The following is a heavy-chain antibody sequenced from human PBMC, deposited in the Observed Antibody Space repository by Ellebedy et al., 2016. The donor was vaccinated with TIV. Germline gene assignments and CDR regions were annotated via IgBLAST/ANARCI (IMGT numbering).Heavy chain of an antibody. Sequence: GESLKISCVVSGFTFSSYGMHWVRQAPGKGLEWVAVIWYDGSNEYYADSVKGRFTISRDNAKNSLYLQMNSLRAEDTAVYYCSRHTDYALDYWGQGALVTVSS. CDR3: SRHTDYALDY. J-gene: IGHJ4*02. D-gene: IGHD4-17*01. CDR1: GFTFSSYG. V-gene: IGHV3-33*08. CDR2: IWYDGSNE.